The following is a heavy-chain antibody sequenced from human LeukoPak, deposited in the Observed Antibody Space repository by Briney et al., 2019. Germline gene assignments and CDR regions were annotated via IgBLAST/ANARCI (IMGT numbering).Heavy chain of an antibody. J-gene: IGHJ6*03. CDR3: ARRVGRYFGERAYYYNYMDV. V-gene: IGHV4-39*07. CDR2: FYYSGST. Sequence: SETLSLTCTVSGGSISSSSYYWGWIRPPPGKGLEWVGSFYYSGSTYYNPPLKSRVTISVDTSKNQFSLKLSSVTAADTAVYYCARRVGRYFGERAYYYNYMDVWGKGTTVTISS. CDR1: GGSISSSSYY. D-gene: IGHD3-10*01.